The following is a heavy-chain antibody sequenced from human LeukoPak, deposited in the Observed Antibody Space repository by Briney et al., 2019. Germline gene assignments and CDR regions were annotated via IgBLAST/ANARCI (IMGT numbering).Heavy chain of an antibody. Sequence: SETLSLTCTVSGGSISSYYWSWIRQPPGKGLEWIGYIYYSGSTNYNPSLKSRVTISVDTSKNQFSLKLSSLTAADTAVYYCARVLTGDSSSWRSDWYFDLWGRGTLVTVSS. CDR1: GGSISSYY. D-gene: IGHD6-13*01. CDR3: ARVLTGDSSSWRSDWYFDL. CDR2: IYYSGST. J-gene: IGHJ2*01. V-gene: IGHV4-59*01.